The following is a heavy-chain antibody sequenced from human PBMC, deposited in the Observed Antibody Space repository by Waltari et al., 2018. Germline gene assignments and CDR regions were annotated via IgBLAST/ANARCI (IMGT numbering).Heavy chain of an antibody. CDR3: ATGGYFFDY. Sequence: EVQMVESGGALVKPGGSLRLSCEAAGFTFSNAWMTWVRQAPGKGLEWVGRIKSKPDGETIAYAAPVKGRFTISRDDSKNTVYRQMNSLKTEDTAVYYCATGGYFFDYWGQGTLVTVSS. V-gene: IGHV3-15*02. CDR1: GFTFSNAW. CDR2: IKSKPDGETI. D-gene: IGHD3-22*01. J-gene: IGHJ4*02.